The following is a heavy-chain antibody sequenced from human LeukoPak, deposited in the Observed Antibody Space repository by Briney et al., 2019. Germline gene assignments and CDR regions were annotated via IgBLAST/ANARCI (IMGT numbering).Heavy chain of an antibody. CDR1: GYTFTSYH. Sequence: GASVKVSCKASGYTFTSYHMHWVRQAPGQGLEWMGIINPSGGSTSYAQKFQGRVTMTRDTSTSTVYMELSSLRSEDTAVYYCGGSSGWYEAFDIWGQGTMVTVSS. CDR3: GGSSGWYEAFDI. V-gene: IGHV1-46*01. D-gene: IGHD6-19*01. J-gene: IGHJ3*02. CDR2: INPSGGST.